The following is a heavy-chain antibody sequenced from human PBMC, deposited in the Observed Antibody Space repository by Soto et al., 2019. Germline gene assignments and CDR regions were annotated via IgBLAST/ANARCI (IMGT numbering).Heavy chain of an antibody. V-gene: IGHV4-4*07. J-gene: IGHJ2*01. CDR2: IYSSGRT. Sequence: QVHLQESGPGVVKASETLSLTCSLSGGSTSGKYWSWIRQSAGKGLEWIGRIYSSGRTHYNPSLGSRVSMSVAQNSFSLRLTSVTSADTAIYYCARDFDMNTALDYWYFDLWARGTQVSVSS. CDR1: GGSTSGKY. CDR3: ARDFDMNTALDYWYFDL. D-gene: IGHD3-9*01.